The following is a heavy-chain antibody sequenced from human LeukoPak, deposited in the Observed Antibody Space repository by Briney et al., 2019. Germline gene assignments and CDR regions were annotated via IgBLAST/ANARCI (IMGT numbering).Heavy chain of an antibody. CDR2: INWNGGST. V-gene: IGHV3-20*04. CDR3: ARAAYYYDSSGYYEGYYYYYMDV. Sequence: GSLRLSCVVSGFTFCNYCMHCVRQAPGKGLEWVSGINWNGGSTGYADYVKGRCTISTDNATNYLYLQLNNLRAEDTAFYYYARAAYYYDSSGYYEGYYYYYMDVWGKGTTVTVPS. D-gene: IGHD3-22*01. J-gene: IGHJ6*03. CDR1: GFTFCNYC.